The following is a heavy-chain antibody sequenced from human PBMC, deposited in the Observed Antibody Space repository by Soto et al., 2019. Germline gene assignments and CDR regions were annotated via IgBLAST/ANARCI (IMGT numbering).Heavy chain of an antibody. V-gene: IGHV1-69*01. CDR3: APGGDYGDY. J-gene: IGHJ4*02. Sequence: QVQLVQSGAEVKKPGSSVKVSCKASGGTFSKYPISWVRQAPGQGLEWMGGIIPIFAISRYAQKFQGRITITADESTRTAYMELSSLRSDDTAVYYCAPGGDYGDYWGQGTLVTVSS. D-gene: IGHD4-17*01. CDR1: GGTFSKYP. CDR2: IIPIFAIS.